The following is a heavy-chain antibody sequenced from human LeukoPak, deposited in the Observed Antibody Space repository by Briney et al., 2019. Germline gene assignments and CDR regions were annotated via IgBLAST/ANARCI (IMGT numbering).Heavy chain of an antibody. CDR3: ARQVEMATITRYFDY. Sequence: SETLSLTCTVSGGSISSYYWSWIRQPPGKGLEWIGYIYYSGSTNYNPSLKSRVTISVDTSKNQFSLKLSSVTAADTAVYYCARQVEMATITRYFDYWGQGTLVTVSS. CDR1: GGSISSYY. D-gene: IGHD5-24*01. V-gene: IGHV4-59*01. J-gene: IGHJ4*02. CDR2: IYYSGST.